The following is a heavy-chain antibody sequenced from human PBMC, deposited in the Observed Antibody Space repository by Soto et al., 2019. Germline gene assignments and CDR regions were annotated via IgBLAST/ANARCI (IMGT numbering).Heavy chain of an antibody. CDR1: EFTFSSYE. CDR3: VRFGGAAAGPGDY. D-gene: IGHD6-13*01. J-gene: IGHJ4*02. CDR2: ISSFGTTI. V-gene: IGHV3-48*03. Sequence: GGSLRLSCVASEFTFSSYEMNWVRQAPGKGLEWVSYISSFGTTIYYTDSVKGRFTISRDNAKKSLYLQMNSLRAEDTAVYYCVRFGGAAAGPGDYWGQGTLVTVSS.